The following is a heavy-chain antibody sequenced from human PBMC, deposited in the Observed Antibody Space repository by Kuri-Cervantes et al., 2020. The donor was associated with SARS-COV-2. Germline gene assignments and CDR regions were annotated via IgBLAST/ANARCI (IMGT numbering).Heavy chain of an antibody. Sequence: SETLSLTCTVSGGSISSSSYYWGWTRQPPGKGLEWIGSIYYSGSTYYSPSLKSRVTISVDTSMNQFSLKLSSVTAADTAVYYCAKQALRFFDWFSQADWFDPWGQGMLVTVSS. CDR2: IYYSGST. CDR1: GGSISSSSYY. CDR3: AKQALRFFDWFSQADWFDP. J-gene: IGHJ5*02. D-gene: IGHD3-9*01. V-gene: IGHV4-39*07.